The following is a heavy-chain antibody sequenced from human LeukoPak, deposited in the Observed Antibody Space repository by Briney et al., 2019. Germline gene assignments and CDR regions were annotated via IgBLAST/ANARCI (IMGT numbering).Heavy chain of an antibody. Sequence: PGGSLRLSCAASGFTFDDYAMHWVRQAPGKGLEWVSGISWNSGSIGYADSVKGRFTISRDNAKNSLYLQMNSLRAEDTALYYCAKVGSSWYFGYGIDYWGQGTLVTVSS. V-gene: IGHV3-9*01. CDR2: ISWNSGSI. D-gene: IGHD6-13*01. CDR3: AKVGSSWYFGYGIDY. CDR1: GFTFDDYA. J-gene: IGHJ4*02.